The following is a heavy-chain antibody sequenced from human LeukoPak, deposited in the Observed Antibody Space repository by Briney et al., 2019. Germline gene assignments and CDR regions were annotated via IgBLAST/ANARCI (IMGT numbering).Heavy chain of an antibody. CDR1: GGSISSYY. CDR3: ARLRLAYYYYYYYMDV. CDR2: IYYSGST. J-gene: IGHJ6*03. Sequence: TSETLSLTCTVSGGSISSYYWSWIRQPPGKGLKWIGYIYYSGSTSYSPSLRSRVTISVDTSKNQFSLKLSSVTAADTAVYYCARLRLAYYYYYYYMDVWGKGTTVTVSS. V-gene: IGHV4-59*12.